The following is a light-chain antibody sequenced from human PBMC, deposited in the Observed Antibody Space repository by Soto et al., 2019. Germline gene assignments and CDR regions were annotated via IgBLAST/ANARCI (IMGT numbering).Light chain of an antibody. J-gene: IGLJ1*01. CDR3: SSYTSTSTLV. V-gene: IGLV2-14*01. CDR1: SSDVGGYNY. Sequence: QSALTQPASVSGSPGQSITISCTGTSSDVGGYNYVAWYHQHPDKAPKLMIFEVTNRPSGASDRFSGSKSGNTASLTISGLQAEDEADYYCSSYTSTSTLVFGTGTKLTVL. CDR2: EVT.